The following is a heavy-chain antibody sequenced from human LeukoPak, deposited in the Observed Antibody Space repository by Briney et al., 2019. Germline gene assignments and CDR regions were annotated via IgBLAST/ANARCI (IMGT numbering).Heavy chain of an antibody. D-gene: IGHD4-17*01. CDR2: ISYDGSHK. V-gene: IGHV3-30-3*01. Sequence: GRSLRLSCAASGFTFSDYAMHWVRQAPGKGPEWVAVISYDGSHKYFADSVKGRFTISRDNSKNTLYLQMNILRAEDTAVFYCARGVTTLTTYYFDYWGQGTLVTVSS. CDR3: ARGVTTLTTYYFDY. J-gene: IGHJ4*02. CDR1: GFTFSDYA.